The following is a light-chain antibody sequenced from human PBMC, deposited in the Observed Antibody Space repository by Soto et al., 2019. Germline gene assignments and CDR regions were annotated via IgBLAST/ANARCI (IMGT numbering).Light chain of an antibody. CDR3: SSYTSSVTLV. CDR1: SSDVGDYNY. J-gene: IGLJ2*01. V-gene: IGLV2-14*01. CDR2: EVS. Sequence: QSVLTQPASVSGSPGQSITISCTGTSSDVGDYNYVSWFQHHPGKAPKLMIYEVSNRPSGVSNRFSGSKSGNTASLTISGLQAEDEADYYCSSYTSSVTLVFGGGTKLTVL.